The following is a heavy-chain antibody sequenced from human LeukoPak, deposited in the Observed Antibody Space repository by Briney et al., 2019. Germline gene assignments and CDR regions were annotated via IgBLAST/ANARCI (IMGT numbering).Heavy chain of an antibody. V-gene: IGHV3-74*01. J-gene: IGHJ4*02. D-gene: IGHD2-21*02. CDR2: INSDGSST. Sequence: GGSLRLSCAASGFTFSSSWMHWVRQAPGKGLVWVSRINSDGSSTSYADTVKGRFTISRDNAKNTLYLQMNSLRAEDTAVYYCARELRVVTAKPLDYWGQGTLVTVSS. CDR1: GFTFSSSW. CDR3: ARELRVVTAKPLDY.